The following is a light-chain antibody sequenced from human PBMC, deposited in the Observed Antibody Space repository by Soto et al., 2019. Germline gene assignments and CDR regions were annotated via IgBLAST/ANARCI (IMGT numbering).Light chain of an antibody. CDR2: YAS. V-gene: IGKV1-5*01. J-gene: IGKJ1*01. CDR3: QQYASFSPA. CDR1: QSINNY. Sequence: DVQMTQSPSTLSASVGDRVTITCRASQSINNYLAWYQLRPGKAPRLLIYYASTLDRGVPSRFSGSGSGTEFTLIISSLLPDDFATYYCQQYASFSPAFGQGTKVGI.